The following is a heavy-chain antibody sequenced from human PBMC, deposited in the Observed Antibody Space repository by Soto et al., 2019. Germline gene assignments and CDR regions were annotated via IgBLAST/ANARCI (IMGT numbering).Heavy chain of an antibody. CDR2: TYWDDDS. Sequence: QITLEESGPTLVKPTQTLTLTCTFSGFSLNERAVGVGWIRQPPGKALEWLAFTYWDDDSHYSPSLKNRLTITKDTSKNQVVLTMTNTDPADTATYYCAHGSGWLFDYWGQGTQVTVSS. CDR1: GFSLNERAVG. D-gene: IGHD6-19*01. CDR3: AHGSGWLFDY. V-gene: IGHV2-5*02. J-gene: IGHJ4*02.